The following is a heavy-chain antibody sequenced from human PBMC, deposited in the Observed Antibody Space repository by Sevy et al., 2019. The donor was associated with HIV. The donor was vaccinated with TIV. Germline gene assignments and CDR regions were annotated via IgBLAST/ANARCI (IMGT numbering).Heavy chain of an antibody. Sequence: ASVKVSCKVSGYTLTQLSMHWVRQAPGKGLEWMGSFDPEDGETIYAQKFQGRVTMTEDTSTDTAYMELGSRKSEDTAVFYCEITKDYYYSSGYPFDYWGQGTLVTVSS. D-gene: IGHD3-22*01. V-gene: IGHV1-24*01. CDR2: FDPEDGET. CDR3: EITKDYYYSSGYPFDY. CDR1: GYTLTQLS. J-gene: IGHJ4*02.